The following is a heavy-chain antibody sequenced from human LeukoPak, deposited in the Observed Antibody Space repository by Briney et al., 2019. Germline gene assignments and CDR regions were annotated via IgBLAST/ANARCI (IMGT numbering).Heavy chain of an antibody. J-gene: IGHJ4*02. CDR3: ARSLHGSYYHLAY. V-gene: IGHV3-53*01. Sequence: GGSLRLSCAASGFTISSNYMTWVRQAPGKGLEWVSVIYSDGTTYYADSVKGRFTISRDNSKNTLYLQMDSLRAEDTAVYYCARSLHGSYYHLAYWGQGTLLTVSS. D-gene: IGHD1-26*01. CDR1: GFTISSNY. CDR2: IYSDGTT.